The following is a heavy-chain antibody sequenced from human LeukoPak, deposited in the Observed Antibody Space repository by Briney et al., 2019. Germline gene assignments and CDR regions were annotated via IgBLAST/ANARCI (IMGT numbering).Heavy chain of an antibody. V-gene: IGHV3-66*01. Sequence: GSLRLSCAASGFTVSINYMSWVRQAPGKGLEWVSVIYSGGSTYYADSVKGRFTISRDNAKNTLYLQMYSLRAEDTAAYYCVRDGDDYNFDYWGQGSLVTVSS. CDR1: GFTVSINY. D-gene: IGHD5-24*01. CDR3: VRDGDDYNFDY. CDR2: IYSGGST. J-gene: IGHJ4*02.